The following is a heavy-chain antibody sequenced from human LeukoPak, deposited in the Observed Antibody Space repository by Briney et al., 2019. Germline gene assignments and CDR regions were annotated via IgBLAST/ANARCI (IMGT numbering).Heavy chain of an antibody. J-gene: IGHJ4*02. D-gene: IGHD5-24*01. CDR2: IDPSGGST. Sequence: ASVKVSCKASGYIFTRYYMHWVRQAPGQGLEWMGIIDPSGGSTSYAQNFQGGVTMTRDATTNTVYMELCIFRSEDTAVYYCARDFGEMPNYWGQGTLVTVSS. V-gene: IGHV1-46*01. CDR1: GYIFTRYY. CDR3: ARDFGEMPNY.